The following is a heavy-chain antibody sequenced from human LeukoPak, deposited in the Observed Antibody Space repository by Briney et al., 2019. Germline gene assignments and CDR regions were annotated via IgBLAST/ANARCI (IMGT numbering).Heavy chain of an antibody. CDR2: INSDGSEG. D-gene: IGHD7-27*01. CDR1: GFTFSGFW. Sequence: GGSLRLSCAVSGFTFSGFWMSWSRQAPGKGLEWVASINSDGSEGYYADVVKGRFTISRDNAKNSLYLQINSLRAEDTAVYYCAGTNWGSGYAFDIWGQGTMVTVSS. J-gene: IGHJ3*02. V-gene: IGHV3-7*03. CDR3: AGTNWGSGYAFDI.